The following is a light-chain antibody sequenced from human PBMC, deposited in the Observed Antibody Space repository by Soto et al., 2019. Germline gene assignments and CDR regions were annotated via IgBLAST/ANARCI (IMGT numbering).Light chain of an antibody. V-gene: IGKV1-5*03. CDR3: QQYNDNWT. Sequence: DIQMTQSPSTLSASVGDRVTITCRASQSISSWLAWYQQKPGKAPKLLIYKASTLQSGVPSRFSGSGSGTEFTLAISSLQPDAFATYYCQQYNDNWTFGQGTKV. CDR2: KAS. J-gene: IGKJ1*01. CDR1: QSISSW.